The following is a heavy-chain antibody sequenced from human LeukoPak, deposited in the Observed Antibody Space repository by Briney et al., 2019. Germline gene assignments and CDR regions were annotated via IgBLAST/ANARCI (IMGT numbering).Heavy chain of an antibody. CDR1: GGSISSGGYY. V-gene: IGHV4-31*03. Sequence: PSQTLSLTCTVSGGSISSGGYYWRWIRQHPGKGLEWIGCIYYSGTTYYHPSLTSRVAISVDTSKNQFSLKLSSVTAADTAVYYCARSGTVTTWNYWGQGTLVTVSS. CDR3: ARSGTVTTWNY. J-gene: IGHJ4*02. D-gene: IGHD4-17*01. CDR2: IYYSGTT.